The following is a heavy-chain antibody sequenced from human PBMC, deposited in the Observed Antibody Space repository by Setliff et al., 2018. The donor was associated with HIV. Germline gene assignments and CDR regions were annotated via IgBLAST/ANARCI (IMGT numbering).Heavy chain of an antibody. J-gene: IGHJ6*02. Sequence: PGGSLRLSCAASTFSVSEYAMSWVRQAPGKGLEWVSAVSNTGRRTFYADSVKGRFTISKDNFENVVYLQMNSLRVDDTAVYYCARDCRVGWVFTYGMDVWGQGTLVTVSS. CDR3: ARDCRVGWVFTYGMDV. CDR1: TFSVSEYA. V-gene: IGHV3-23*05. CDR2: VSNTGRRT. D-gene: IGHD6-13*01.